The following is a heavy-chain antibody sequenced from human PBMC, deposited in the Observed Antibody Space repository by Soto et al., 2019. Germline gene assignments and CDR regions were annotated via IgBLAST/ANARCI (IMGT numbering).Heavy chain of an antibody. Sequence: ASVKVSCKASGYTFTSYGISWVRQAPGQGLEWMGWISAYNGNTNYVQKLQGRVTMTTDTSTSTAYMELRSLRSDDTAVYYCARGSPYSIAYYFDYWGQGTLVTVSS. CDR1: GYTFTSYG. CDR2: ISAYNGNT. V-gene: IGHV1-18*01. D-gene: IGHD6-13*01. J-gene: IGHJ4*02. CDR3: ARGSPYSIAYYFDY.